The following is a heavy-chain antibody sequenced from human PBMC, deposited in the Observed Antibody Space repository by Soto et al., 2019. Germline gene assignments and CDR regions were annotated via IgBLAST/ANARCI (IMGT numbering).Heavy chain of an antibody. Sequence: ASVKVSCKASGYTFTGYYMHWVRQAPGQGLEWMGWINPNSGGTNYAQKFQGWVTMTRDTSISTAYMELSRLRSDDTAVYYCAREVYCSSTSCQPTVTTSYNWFDPWGQGTLVTVSS. D-gene: IGHD2-2*01. CDR3: AREVYCSSTSCQPTVTTSYNWFDP. CDR2: INPNSGGT. V-gene: IGHV1-2*04. CDR1: GYTFTGYY. J-gene: IGHJ5*02.